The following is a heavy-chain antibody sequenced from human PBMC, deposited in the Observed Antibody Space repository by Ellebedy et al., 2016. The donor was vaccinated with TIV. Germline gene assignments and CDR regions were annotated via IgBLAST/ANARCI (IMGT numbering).Heavy chain of an antibody. J-gene: IGHJ3*02. V-gene: IGHV3-30*03. CDR3: ARDKAQREVLWFGESI. CDR2: ISYDGSNK. Sequence: PGGSLRLSCAASGFTFSSYGMHWVRQAPGKGLEWVAVISYDGSNKYYADSVKGRFTISRDNSKNTLYLQMNSLRAEDTAVYYCARDKAQREVLWFGESIWGQGTMVTVSS. D-gene: IGHD3-10*01. CDR1: GFTFSSYG.